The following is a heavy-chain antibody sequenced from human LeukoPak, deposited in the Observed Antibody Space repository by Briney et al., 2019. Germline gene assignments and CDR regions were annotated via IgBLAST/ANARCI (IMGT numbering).Heavy chain of an antibody. CDR1: GFTFSSYS. CDR2: ISSSSRYI. Sequence: GGSLRLSCAASGFTFSSYSMNWVRQAPGKGLEWVPSISSSSRYIYYADSVKGRFTISRDNAKNSLYLQMNSLRAEDTAVYYCVGIAVAGTAGYWGQGTLVTVSS. V-gene: IGHV3-21*01. J-gene: IGHJ4*02. D-gene: IGHD6-19*01. CDR3: VGIAVAGTAGY.